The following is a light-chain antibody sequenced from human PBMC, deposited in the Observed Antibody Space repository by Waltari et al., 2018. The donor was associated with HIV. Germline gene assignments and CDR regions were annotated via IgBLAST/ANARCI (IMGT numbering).Light chain of an antibody. V-gene: IGLV2-14*01. Sequence: QSALTQPASVSGSPGQPITISCTGTSSDVGGYNYVPWYQQHPGKAPKPMIFDVSNRPSGVSNRFSGSKSVNTAALTISGLRAEDEAGYYCSSYTTRSTPDPNWVFGGGTKLTVL. CDR3: SSYTTRSTPDPNWV. J-gene: IGLJ3*02. CDR1: SSDVGGYNY. CDR2: DVS.